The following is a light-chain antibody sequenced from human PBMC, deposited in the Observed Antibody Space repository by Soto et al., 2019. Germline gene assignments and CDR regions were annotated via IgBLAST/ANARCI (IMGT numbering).Light chain of an antibody. Sequence: QSGLAQPGSGSGSPGHAITISGTGTSSDVGGYNYVSWYQQQAGKAPKLIIHEGSYRPSGVSNRFSGPNSGNTASLTISGLPAEHEAHYSSASYTSGRAYVFXVGAQVTVL. CDR2: EGS. CDR1: SSDVGGYNY. J-gene: IGLJ1*01. CDR3: ASYTSGRAYV. V-gene: IGLV2-14*01.